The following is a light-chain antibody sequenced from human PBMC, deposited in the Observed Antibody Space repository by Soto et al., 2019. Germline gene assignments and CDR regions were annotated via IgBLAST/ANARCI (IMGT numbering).Light chain of an antibody. J-gene: IGKJ1*01. CDR3: QQYGSSPTWN. Sequence: EIVLTQSPGTLSLSPGERATLSCRASQSVSSSYLAWYQQKPGQAPRLLIYGASSRATGIPDRFSGSGSGTDFTLTISRLEPEDFAVYYCQQYGSSPTWNFGQGTKVDIK. CDR2: GAS. CDR1: QSVSSSY. V-gene: IGKV3-20*01.